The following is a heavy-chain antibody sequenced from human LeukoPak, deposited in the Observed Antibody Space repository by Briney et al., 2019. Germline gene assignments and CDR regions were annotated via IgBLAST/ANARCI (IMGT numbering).Heavy chain of an antibody. CDR1: GYPLRNSG. J-gene: IGHJ4*02. V-gene: IGHV3-30*18. CDR3: ANGGYYSLDS. D-gene: IGHD2-15*01. Sequence: GGSLRLSCGASGYPLRNSGMPWVPRAPGRGREWVAVISYDGSNKYYADSVKGRFTISRDNSKRTLFLQTDGLRGEDTAVYYCANGGYYSLDSWGQGTLVTVSS. CDR2: ISYDGSNK.